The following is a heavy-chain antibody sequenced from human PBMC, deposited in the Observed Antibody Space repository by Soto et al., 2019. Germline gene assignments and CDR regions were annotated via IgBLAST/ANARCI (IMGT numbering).Heavy chain of an antibody. D-gene: IGHD4-17*01. J-gene: IGHJ4*02. CDR2: VNPNSGNT. CDR3: ARVPFVNFGDSVPFDY. V-gene: IGHV1-8*01. CDR1: GFTFTSYD. Sequence: VKVSCKTSGFTFTSYDINWVRQATGQGLEWMGWVNPNSGNTDYAQKFQGRVTMTRNTSITTAYMELSSLRSEDTALYYCARVPFVNFGDSVPFDYWGQGTLVTVSS.